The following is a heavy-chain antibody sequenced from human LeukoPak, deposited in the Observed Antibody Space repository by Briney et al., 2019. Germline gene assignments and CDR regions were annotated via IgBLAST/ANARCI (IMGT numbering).Heavy chain of an antibody. CDR3: ASCWDHDSSSCMSMDY. Sequence: ASVKVSCKASGYTFTGYYMHWVRQAPGQGLEWMGWINPNSGGTNYAQKFQGRVTMTRDTSISTAYMELSRLRSDDTAVYYCASCWDHDSSSCMSMDYWGQGTLVTVSS. J-gene: IGHJ4*02. CDR2: INPNSGGT. CDR1: GYTFTGYY. D-gene: IGHD3-22*01. V-gene: IGHV1-2*02.